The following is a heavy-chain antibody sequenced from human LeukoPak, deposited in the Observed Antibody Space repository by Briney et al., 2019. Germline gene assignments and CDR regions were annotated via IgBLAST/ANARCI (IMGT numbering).Heavy chain of an antibody. CDR3: ARTRGYSGLRGAFDI. J-gene: IGHJ3*02. D-gene: IGHD5-12*01. CDR2: IYYSGST. V-gene: IGHV4-39*01. CDR1: GGSISSSSYY. Sequence: PSQTLSLTCTVSGGSISSSSYYWGWIRQPPGKGLEWIGSIYYSGSTYYNPSLKSRVTISVDTSKNQFSLKLSSVTAADTAVYYCARTRGYSGLRGAFDIWGQGTMVTVSS.